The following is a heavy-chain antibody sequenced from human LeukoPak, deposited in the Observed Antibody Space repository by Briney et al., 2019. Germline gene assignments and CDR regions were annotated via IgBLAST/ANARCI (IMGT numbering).Heavy chain of an antibody. CDR3: ARAPHYSNYGPYYYGMDV. J-gene: IGHJ6*02. Sequence: GGPLRLSCTGSGFTFSTSGMNWVRQAPGRGLDWISYISSSSDTIVYADSVKGRFTSSRDNAKNSLYLQMNSLRAEDTAVYYCARAPHYSNYGPYYYGMDVWGQGTTVTVSS. CDR1: GFTFSTSG. D-gene: IGHD4-11*01. CDR2: ISSSSDTI. V-gene: IGHV3-48*04.